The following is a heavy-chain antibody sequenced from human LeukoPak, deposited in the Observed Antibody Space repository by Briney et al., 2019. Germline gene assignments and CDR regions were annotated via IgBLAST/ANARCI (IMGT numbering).Heavy chain of an antibody. Sequence: PGGSLRLSCAASGFTFSSYAMHWVRQAPGKGLEYVSAISSNGGSTYYANSVKGRFTISRDNSKNTLYLQMGSLRAEDMAVYYCARDGGRYSFDYWGQGTLVTVSS. D-gene: IGHD1-26*01. J-gene: IGHJ4*02. CDR2: ISSNGGST. V-gene: IGHV3-64*01. CDR1: GFTFSSYA. CDR3: ARDGGRYSFDY.